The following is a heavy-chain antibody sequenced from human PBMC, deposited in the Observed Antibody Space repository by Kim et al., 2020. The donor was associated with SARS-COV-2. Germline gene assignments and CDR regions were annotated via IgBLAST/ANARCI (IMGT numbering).Heavy chain of an antibody. CDR3: TTWRRGVVGATISSVVSYYYGMDV. V-gene: IGHV3-15*01. Sequence: GGSLRLSCAASGFTFSNAWMSWVRQAPGKGLEWVGRIKSKTDGGTTDYAAPVKGRFTISRDDSKNTLYLQMNSLKTEDTAVYYCTTWRRGVVGATISSVVSYYYGMDVWGQGTTVTVSS. D-gene: IGHD1-26*01. CDR1: GFTFSNAW. CDR2: IKSKTDGGTT. J-gene: IGHJ6*02.